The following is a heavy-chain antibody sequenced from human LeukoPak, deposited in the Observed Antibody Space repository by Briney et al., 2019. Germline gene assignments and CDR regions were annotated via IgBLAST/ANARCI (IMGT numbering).Heavy chain of an antibody. CDR2: ISYDGSNK. V-gene: IGHV3-30*18. D-gene: IGHD3-22*01. CDR1: GLTFSSYG. J-gene: IGHJ4*02. CDR3: AKGLSSGYSSADY. Sequence: GRSLRLSCAASGLTFSSYGMHWVRQAPGKGLEWVAVISYDGSNKYYADSVKGRFTISRDNSKNTLYLQMNSLRAEDTAVYYCAKGLSSGYSSADYWGQGTLVTVSS.